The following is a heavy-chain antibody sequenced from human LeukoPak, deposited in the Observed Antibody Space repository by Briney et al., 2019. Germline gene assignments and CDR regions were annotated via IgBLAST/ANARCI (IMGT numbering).Heavy chain of an antibody. D-gene: IGHD1-14*01. CDR2: ISASGGGT. Sequence: GGSLRLSCAMSGVTNSMSWVRQAPGTGLEWVSSISASGGGTHYTGSVKGRFTISRDNSKKTIYLQMNSLRVDDTAKYFCAAWEPNFYYMDVWGKGTTVTVSS. CDR1: GVTNS. V-gene: IGHV3-23*01. CDR3: AAWEPNFYYMDV. J-gene: IGHJ6*03.